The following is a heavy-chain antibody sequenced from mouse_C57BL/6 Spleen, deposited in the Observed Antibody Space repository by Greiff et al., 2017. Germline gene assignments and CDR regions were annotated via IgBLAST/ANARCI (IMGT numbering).Heavy chain of an antibody. CDR3: ARDGPDYYAMDY. D-gene: IGHD2-3*01. CDR1: GFTFSDYG. CDR2: ISSGSSTI. J-gene: IGHJ4*01. Sequence: EVQRVESGGGLVKPGGSLKLSCAASGFTFSDYGMHWVRQAPEKGLEWVAYISSGSSTIYYADTVKGRFTISRGTAKSTLFLQMTSLRSEDTAMCYCARDGPDYYAMDYWGQGTSVTVSS. V-gene: IGHV5-17*01.